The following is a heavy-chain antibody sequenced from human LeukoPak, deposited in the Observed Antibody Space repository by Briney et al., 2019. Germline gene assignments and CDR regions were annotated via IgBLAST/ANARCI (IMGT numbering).Heavy chain of an antibody. CDR1: GFTFNTYT. D-gene: IGHD5-12*01. J-gene: IGHJ4*02. Sequence: PGGSLRLSCAASGFTFNTYTMNWVRQAPGKGLEWVSYISGSSGIIDYADSVRGRFTISRDNAKNSLYLQMNSLRAEDTAVYYCARDRYSGYENFDYWGQGALVTVSS. CDR3: ARDRYSGYENFDY. CDR2: ISGSSGII. V-gene: IGHV3-48*01.